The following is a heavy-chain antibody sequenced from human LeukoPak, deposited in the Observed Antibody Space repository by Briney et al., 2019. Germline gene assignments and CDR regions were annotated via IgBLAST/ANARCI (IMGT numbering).Heavy chain of an antibody. V-gene: IGHV4-4*07. J-gene: IGHJ5*02. D-gene: IGHD2-2*01. Sequence: PSGTLSLTCTVSGGSISSYYWSWIRQPAGKGLEWIGRIYTSGSTNYNPSLKSRVTMSVDTSKNQSSLRLSSVTAADTAVYYCARAQYCSSTSCYLWVFDPWGQGTLVTVSS. CDR1: GGSISSYY. CDR2: IYTSGST. CDR3: ARAQYCSSTSCYLWVFDP.